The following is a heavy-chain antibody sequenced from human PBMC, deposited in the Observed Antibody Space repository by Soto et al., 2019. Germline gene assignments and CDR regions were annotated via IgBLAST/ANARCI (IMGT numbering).Heavy chain of an antibody. CDR3: ARVDATLEVARYFDY. Sequence: QVQLVESGGGVVQPGRSLRLSCAASGFTFSSYAMHWVRQAPGKGLEWVAVISYDGSNKYYADSVKGRFTISRDNSKNTLYLQMNSLRAEDTAVYYCARVDATLEVARYFDYWGQGTLVTVSS. CDR2: ISYDGSNK. CDR1: GFTFSSYA. D-gene: IGHD1-1*01. V-gene: IGHV3-30-3*01. J-gene: IGHJ4*02.